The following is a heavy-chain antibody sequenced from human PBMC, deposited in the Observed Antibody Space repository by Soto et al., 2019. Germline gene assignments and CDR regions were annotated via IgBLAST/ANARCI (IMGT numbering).Heavy chain of an antibody. CDR3: ARDYCSSTSCLFDY. V-gene: IGHV1-18*04. D-gene: IGHD2-2*01. CDR1: GYTFTSYG. CDR2: ISAYNGNT. Sequence: ASVKVSCKASGYTFTSYGISWVRQAPGQGLEWMGWISAYNGNTNYAQKLQGRVTMTTDTSTSTAYMELRSLRSDDTAVYYCARDYCSSTSCLFDYWGQGTLVTVSS. J-gene: IGHJ4*02.